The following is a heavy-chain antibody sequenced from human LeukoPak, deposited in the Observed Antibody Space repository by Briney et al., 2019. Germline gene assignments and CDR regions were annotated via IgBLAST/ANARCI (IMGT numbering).Heavy chain of an antibody. Sequence: GASVKVSCKVSGYTLTELSMHWVRQAPGKGLEWMGGFDPEDGETIYAQKFQGRVTMTEDTSTDTAYMELSSLRSEDTAVYYCATSLTVGGAISFDYWGQGTPVTVSS. J-gene: IGHJ4*02. CDR3: ATSLTVGGAISFDY. D-gene: IGHD3-16*02. CDR1: GYTLTELS. V-gene: IGHV1-24*01. CDR2: FDPEDGET.